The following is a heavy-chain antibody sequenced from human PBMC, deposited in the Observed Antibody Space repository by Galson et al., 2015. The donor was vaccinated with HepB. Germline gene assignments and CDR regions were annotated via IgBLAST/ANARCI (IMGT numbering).Heavy chain of an antibody. Sequence: SVKVSCKASGYTFSNYGISWVRQAPGQGLEWMGWISAYNGNTNYVQKLQGRITMTTDTSASTAYMELRSLRSDDTAVYYCAREGYSSSSLFDYWGQGTLVTVSS. D-gene: IGHD6-6*01. J-gene: IGHJ4*02. CDR3: AREGYSSSSLFDY. CDR1: GYTFSNYG. CDR2: ISAYNGNT. V-gene: IGHV1-18*01.